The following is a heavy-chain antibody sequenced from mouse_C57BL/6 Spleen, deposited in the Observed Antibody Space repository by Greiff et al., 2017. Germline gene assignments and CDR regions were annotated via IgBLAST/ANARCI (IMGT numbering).Heavy chain of an antibody. CDR1: GYTFTDYY. D-gene: IGHD2-4*01. CDR3: ARNYDYGRAMDY. J-gene: IGHJ4*01. Sequence: EVQLQQSGPELVKPGASVKISCKASGYTFTDYYMNWVKQSHGKSLEWIGDINPNNGGTSYNQKFKGKATLTVDKSSSTAYMELRSLTSEDSAVYYCARNYDYGRAMDYWGQGTSVTVSS. V-gene: IGHV1-26*01. CDR2: INPNNGGT.